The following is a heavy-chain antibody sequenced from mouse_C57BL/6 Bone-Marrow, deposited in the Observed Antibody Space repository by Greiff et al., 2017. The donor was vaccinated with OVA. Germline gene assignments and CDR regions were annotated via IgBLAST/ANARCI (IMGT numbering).Heavy chain of an antibody. V-gene: IGHV3-6*01. CDR1: GYSITSGYY. J-gene: IGHJ2*01. D-gene: IGHD1-1*02. CDR2: ISYDGSN. CDR3: ARDRENYRGYFDY. Sequence: EVKLMESGPGLVKPSQSLSLTCSVTGYSITSGYYWNWNRQFPGNKLEWMGYISYDGSNNYNPSLKNRISITRDTSKNQFFLKLNSVTTEDTATYYCARDRENYRGYFDYWGQGTTLTVSS.